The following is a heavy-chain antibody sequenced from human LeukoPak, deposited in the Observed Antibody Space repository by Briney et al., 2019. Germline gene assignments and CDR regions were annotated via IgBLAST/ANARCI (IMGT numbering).Heavy chain of an antibody. Sequence: ASVKVSCKASGYTFTRYGISWVRQAPGQGLEWMGWISTYNGDTNYAQKLQGRVTMTTDTSTNTAYMELRSLRSDDTAVYYCAREGLGELTLDYWGQGTLVTVSS. J-gene: IGHJ4*02. CDR1: GYTFTRYG. CDR3: AREGLGELTLDY. D-gene: IGHD3-16*01. CDR2: ISTYNGDT. V-gene: IGHV1-18*01.